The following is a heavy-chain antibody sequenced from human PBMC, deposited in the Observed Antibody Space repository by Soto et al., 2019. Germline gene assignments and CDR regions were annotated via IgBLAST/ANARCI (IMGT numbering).Heavy chain of an antibody. V-gene: IGHV3-21*01. CDR3: ARDSLDIAAAGTI. Sequence: PGGSLRLSXAASGFTFSSYSMNWVRQAPGKGLEWVSSISSSSSYIYYADSVKGRFTISRDNAKNSLYLQMNSLRAEDTAVYYCARDSLDIAAAGTIWGQGTLVTVSS. CDR1: GFTFSSYS. D-gene: IGHD6-13*01. J-gene: IGHJ4*02. CDR2: ISSSSSYI.